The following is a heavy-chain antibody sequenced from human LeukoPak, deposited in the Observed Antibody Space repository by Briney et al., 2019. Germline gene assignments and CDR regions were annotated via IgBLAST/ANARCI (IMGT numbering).Heavy chain of an antibody. J-gene: IGHJ1*01. Sequence: VASVTVSCKASGYTFTSYDINWVRQAPGQGLEWMGWMNPNSGNTGYAQKFQGRVTITADKSTSTAYMELSSLRSEDTAVYYCARDRDYYDSSGSTLQHWGQGTLVTVSS. D-gene: IGHD3-22*01. CDR3: ARDRDYYDSSGSTLQH. V-gene: IGHV1-8*01. CDR2: MNPNSGNT. CDR1: GYTFTSYD.